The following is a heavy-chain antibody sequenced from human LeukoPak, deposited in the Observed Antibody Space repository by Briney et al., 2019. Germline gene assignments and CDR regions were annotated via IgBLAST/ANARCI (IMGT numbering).Heavy chain of an antibody. CDR3: ATSYDMGWLIGY. Sequence: GGSLRFSCAASGFTFGDTWMNWVRQVPGQGLEWVANIKQDGSEKFYVASVKGRFTISRDNGKSSLYLQMNSLRAEDTALYYCATSYDMGWLIGYWGQGTLVTVSS. J-gene: IGHJ4*02. CDR2: IKQDGSEK. D-gene: IGHD3/OR15-3a*01. V-gene: IGHV3-7*03. CDR1: GFTFGDTW.